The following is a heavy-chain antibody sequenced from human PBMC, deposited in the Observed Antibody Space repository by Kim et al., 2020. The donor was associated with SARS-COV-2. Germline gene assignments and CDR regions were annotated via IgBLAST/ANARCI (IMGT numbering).Heavy chain of an antibody. V-gene: IGHV3-30*01. D-gene: IGHD6-19*01. J-gene: IGHJ4*02. CDR3: ARDGYSSGWTDSQFDY. Sequence: SVKGRFTITSDHSKTTLYLQMNSPRTEDTAVYYCARDGYSSGWTDSQFDYWGQGTLVTVSS.